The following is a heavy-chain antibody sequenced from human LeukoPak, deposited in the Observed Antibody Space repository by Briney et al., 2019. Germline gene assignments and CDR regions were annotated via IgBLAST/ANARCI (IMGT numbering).Heavy chain of an antibody. CDR3: AREWEYHYNRRRGAFDV. CDR1: GFTFSSYE. Sequence: GGSLRLSCAASGFTFSSYEMNWVRQAPGKGLEWVSYISSSGSTIYYADSVKGRFTISRDNAKNSLYLQMNSLGAEDTAVYYCAREWEYHYNRRRGAFDVWGRGTMVTVSS. D-gene: IGHD3-22*01. V-gene: IGHV3-48*03. CDR2: ISSSGSTI. J-gene: IGHJ3*01.